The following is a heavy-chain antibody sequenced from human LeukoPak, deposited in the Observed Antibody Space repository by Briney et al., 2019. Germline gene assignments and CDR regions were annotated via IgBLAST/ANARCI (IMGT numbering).Heavy chain of an antibody. D-gene: IGHD2-15*01. Sequence: GGSLRLSWAASGFTFSSYAMHWVRQAPGKGLEWVAVISYDGSNKYYADSVKGRFTISRDNSKNTLYLQMNSLRAEDTAVYYCARAGRKYCSGGSCYYGMDVWGQGTTVTVSS. CDR2: ISYDGSNK. J-gene: IGHJ6*02. V-gene: IGHV3-30-3*01. CDR3: ARAGRKYCSGGSCYYGMDV. CDR1: GFTFSSYA.